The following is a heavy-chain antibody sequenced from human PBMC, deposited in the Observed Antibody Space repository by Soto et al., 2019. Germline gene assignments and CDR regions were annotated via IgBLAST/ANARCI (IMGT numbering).Heavy chain of an antibody. CDR3: ARAAYDILTGGLYWYFDL. D-gene: IGHD3-9*01. CDR2: LYGDGIT. Sequence: EVQLVESGGGLIQPGGSLRLSCAASGFTVSSNYMSWVRQAPGKGLEWVSLLYGDGITNYADSVKGRFTISRDNSKNTLYLQMNRLRVEDTAMYYGARAAYDILTGGLYWYFDLWGRGTLVTVSS. CDR1: GFTVSSNY. J-gene: IGHJ2*01. V-gene: IGHV3-53*01.